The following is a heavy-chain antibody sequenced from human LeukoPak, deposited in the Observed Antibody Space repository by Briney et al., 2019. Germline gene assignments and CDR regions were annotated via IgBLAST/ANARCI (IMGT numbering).Heavy chain of an antibody. CDR1: GYSFTTYW. CDR2: IYPGDSDT. J-gene: IGHJ5*02. D-gene: IGHD2-15*01. Sequence: GESLKISCKGSGYSFTTYWIGWVRQMPGKGLEWMGIIYPGDSDTRYTPSFQGQVTISADKSLSTAYLQWSSLKASDTAMYYCARLLGYCSGASCRNWFDPWGQGTLVTVSS. V-gene: IGHV5-51*01. CDR3: ARLLGYCSGASCRNWFDP.